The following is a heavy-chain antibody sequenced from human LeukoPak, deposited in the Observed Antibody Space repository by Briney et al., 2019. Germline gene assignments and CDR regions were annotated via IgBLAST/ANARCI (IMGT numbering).Heavy chain of an antibody. Sequence: GGSLRLSCAASGFTFSSCWMHWVRQAPGKGLVWVSHINSDGSSTSYADSVKGRFTISRDNSKNTLYLQMNSLRAEDTAVYYCAKGSVYYGSGTSYYFDYWGQGTLVTVSS. D-gene: IGHD3-10*01. CDR3: AKGSVYYGSGTSYYFDY. CDR2: INSDGSST. V-gene: IGHV3-74*01. CDR1: GFTFSSCW. J-gene: IGHJ4*02.